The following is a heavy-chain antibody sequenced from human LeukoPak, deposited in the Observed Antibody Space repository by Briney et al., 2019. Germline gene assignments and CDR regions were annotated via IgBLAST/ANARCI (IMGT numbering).Heavy chain of an antibody. CDR2: MYYSGGS. D-gene: IGHD3-10*01. V-gene: IGHV4-39*01. CDR3: ARHLLSGNYYYYHMDV. J-gene: IGHJ6*04. Sequence: PSEPLSLTCSVSAGSVSNNYWGWIRQPPEKGLEWIGAMYYSGGSTYNPSLKTRVTISVDTSKNQFSLRLTSVTAADTAVYYCARHLLSGNYYYYHMDVWGRGTTVTVSS. CDR1: AGSVSNNY.